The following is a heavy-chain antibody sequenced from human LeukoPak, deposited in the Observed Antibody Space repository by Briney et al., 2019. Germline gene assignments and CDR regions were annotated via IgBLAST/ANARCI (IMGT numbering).Heavy chain of an antibody. Sequence: SETLSLTCTVSGGSISSSNYYWSWIRQPPGKGLEWIGSIYYSGSTYYNPSLKSRVTISVDTSKNQFSLKMSSVTAADTALYYCARRGPDYYGSGSPLDYWGQGTLVTVSS. J-gene: IGHJ4*02. CDR3: ARRGPDYYGSGSPLDY. D-gene: IGHD3-10*01. CDR1: GGSISSSNYY. V-gene: IGHV4-39*07. CDR2: IYYSGST.